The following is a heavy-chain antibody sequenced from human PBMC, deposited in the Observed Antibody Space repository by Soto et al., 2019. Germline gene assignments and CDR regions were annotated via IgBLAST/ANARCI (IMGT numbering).Heavy chain of an antibody. V-gene: IGHV4-30-2*01. CDR1: GGSISSGGYS. D-gene: IGHD6-13*01. CDR3: ARVQGAAAAGSLLVWFDP. Sequence: SETLSLTCAVSGGSISSGGYSWSWIRQPPGKGLGWIGYIYHSGSTYYNPSLKSRVTISVDRSKNQFSLKLSSVTAADTAVYYCARVQGAAAAGSLLVWFDPWGQGTLVTVSS. CDR2: IYHSGST. J-gene: IGHJ5*02.